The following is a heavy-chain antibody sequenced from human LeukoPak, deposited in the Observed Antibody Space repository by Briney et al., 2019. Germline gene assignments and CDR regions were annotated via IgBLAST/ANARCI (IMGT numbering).Heavy chain of an antibody. CDR2: IYYSGST. D-gene: IGHD2-2*01. J-gene: IGHJ1*01. Sequence: SETLSLTCTVSGASISSYYWSWIRQPPGKGLEWIGYIYYSGSTNYSPSLKSRVTISVDTSKNQFSLRLSSVTAADTALYYCARHSCASSTSCSAYFQYWGQGTLVTVSS. CDR3: ARHSCASSTSCSAYFQY. V-gene: IGHV4-59*08. CDR1: GASISSYY.